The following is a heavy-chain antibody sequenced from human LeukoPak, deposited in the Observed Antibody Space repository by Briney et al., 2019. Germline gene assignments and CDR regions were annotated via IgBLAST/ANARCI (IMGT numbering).Heavy chain of an antibody. CDR2: INPNSGGT. V-gene: IGHV1-2*02. CDR1: GYTFTGYY. J-gene: IGHJ5*02. CDR3: ARQTPHGTNWFDP. D-gene: IGHD1-14*01. Sequence: GAPVKVSCKASGYTFTGYYMHWVRQAPGQGLEWMGWINPNSGGTNYAQKFQGRVTMTRDTSISTAYMELSRLRSDDTAVYYCARQTPHGTNWFDPWGQGTLVTVSS.